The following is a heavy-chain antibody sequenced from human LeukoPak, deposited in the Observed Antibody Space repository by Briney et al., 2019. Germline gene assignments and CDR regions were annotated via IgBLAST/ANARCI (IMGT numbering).Heavy chain of an antibody. V-gene: IGHV3-74*01. Sequence: GGSLRLSCAASGFAFSGYWMHWVRQAPGKGLVWVSRINHDGSATIYADSVKGRFTFSRDNAKNTLHLQMNSLRVDDTAVYYCARGWDGYSYGIWGQGTLVTVSS. CDR1: GFAFSGYW. CDR3: ARGWDGYSYGI. D-gene: IGHD5-18*01. CDR2: INHDGSAT. J-gene: IGHJ4*02.